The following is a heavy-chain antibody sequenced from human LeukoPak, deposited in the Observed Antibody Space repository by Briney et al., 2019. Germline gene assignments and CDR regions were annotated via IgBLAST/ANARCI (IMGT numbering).Heavy chain of an antibody. D-gene: IGHD3-10*01. CDR2: ITWNSGGI. J-gene: IGHJ3*01. CDR3: AKTAPYGYAFDA. Sequence: PGGSLRLSCAASGFTFNDYAMHWVRQAPGKGLEGVSYITWNSGGIGYADSVKGRFTISRDNAKNSLYLQMNSLRVEDTALYYCAKTAPYGYAFDAWGQGTMVTVSS. V-gene: IGHV3-9*01. CDR1: GFTFNDYA.